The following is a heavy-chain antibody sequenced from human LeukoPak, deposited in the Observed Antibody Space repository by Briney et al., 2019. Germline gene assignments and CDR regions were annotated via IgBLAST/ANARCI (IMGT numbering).Heavy chain of an antibody. D-gene: IGHD3-22*01. Sequence: PGRSLRLSCAASGFTFSSYAMHWVRQAPGKGLEWVAVISYDGSNKYYADSVKGRFTISRDNSKNTLYLQMNSLRAEDTAVYYCAKDPYYYDSSGYYVEAFDIWGQGPMVTVSS. V-gene: IGHV3-30-3*01. J-gene: IGHJ3*02. CDR2: ISYDGSNK. CDR3: AKDPYYYDSSGYYVEAFDI. CDR1: GFTFSSYA.